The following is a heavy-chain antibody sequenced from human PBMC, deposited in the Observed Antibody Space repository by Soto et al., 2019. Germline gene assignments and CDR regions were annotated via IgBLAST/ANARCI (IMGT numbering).Heavy chain of an antibody. CDR3: AGGRVRGVKGGRHFDS. Sequence: SVKVSCKTSGGTLSNSAINWVRQAPGQGLEWMGSFTPIFGSTFYAQNFQDRVTITADKSTGTAYIELSSLTSEDTAMYFCAGGRVRGVKGGRHFDSWGQGTLVTVSS. V-gene: IGHV1-69*06. D-gene: IGHD3-10*01. CDR1: GGTLSNSA. J-gene: IGHJ4*02. CDR2: FTPIFGST.